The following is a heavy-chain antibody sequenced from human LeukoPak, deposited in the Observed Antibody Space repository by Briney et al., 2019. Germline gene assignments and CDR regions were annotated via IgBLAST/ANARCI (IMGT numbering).Heavy chain of an antibody. D-gene: IGHD3-10*01. CDR3: AKQTGDYASGSSLDY. Sequence: SGGSLRLSCAASGFTFSNYGMHWVRQAPGKGLEWLSAISGSGDSTYYAESVKGRFTMSRDNSKDTLYLQMDSLRAEDTAVYFCAKQTGDYASGSSLDYWGQGTLVTVSS. CDR2: ISGSGDST. J-gene: IGHJ4*02. V-gene: IGHV3-23*01. CDR1: GFTFSNYG.